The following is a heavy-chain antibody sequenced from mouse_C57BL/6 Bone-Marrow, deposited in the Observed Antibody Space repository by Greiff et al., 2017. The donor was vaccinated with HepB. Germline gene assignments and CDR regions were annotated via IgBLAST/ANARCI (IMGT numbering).Heavy chain of an antibody. D-gene: IGHD1-1*01. CDR3: ARDYGSSYGYFDV. J-gene: IGHJ1*03. CDR1: GYTFTSYW. V-gene: IGHV1-59*01. Sequence: QVQLQQSGAELVRPGTSVKLSCKASGYTFTSYWMHWVKQRPGQGLEWIGVIDPSDSYTNYNQKLKGKATLTVDTSSSTAYMQLSSLTSEDSAVYYCARDYGSSYGYFDVWGTGTTVTVSS. CDR2: IDPSDSYT.